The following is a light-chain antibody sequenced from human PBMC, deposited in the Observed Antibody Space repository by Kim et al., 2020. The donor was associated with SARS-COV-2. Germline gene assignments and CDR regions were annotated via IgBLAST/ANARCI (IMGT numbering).Light chain of an antibody. Sequence: QSVLTQPPSASGTPGQRVTISCSGSSSNIGTYPVNWYQQLPGSAPRLLIYTNTQRPSGVPDRFSASKSGTSASLAISGLQSDDEADYYCAAWDDRSNGPVFGGGTKLTVL. J-gene: IGLJ3*02. CDR2: TNT. CDR1: SSNIGTYP. V-gene: IGLV1-44*01. CDR3: AAWDDRSNGPV.